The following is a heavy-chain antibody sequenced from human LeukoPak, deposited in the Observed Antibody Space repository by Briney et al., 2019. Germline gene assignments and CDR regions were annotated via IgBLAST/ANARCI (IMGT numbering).Heavy chain of an antibody. D-gene: IGHD2-15*01. J-gene: IGHJ4*02. V-gene: IGHV1-2*02. CDR1: GYTFIGYY. Sequence: ASVKVSCKASGYTFIGYYVHWVRQAPGQGLEWMGWINSKSGGTNYAQKFQGRVAMTRDTSISTAYMELRSLRSDDTAVYYCARGYCSGGSCYRFDYWGQGTLVTVSS. CDR2: INSKSGGT. CDR3: ARGYCSGGSCYRFDY.